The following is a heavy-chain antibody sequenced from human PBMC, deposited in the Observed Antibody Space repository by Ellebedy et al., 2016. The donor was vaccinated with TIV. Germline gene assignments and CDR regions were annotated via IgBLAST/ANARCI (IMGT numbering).Heavy chain of an antibody. D-gene: IGHD2-15*01. CDR1: GGSISSYY. CDR2: INHSGST. CDR3: ARGRPYCSGGTCYSYCFDS. V-gene: IGHV4-34*01. J-gene: IGHJ4*02. Sequence: SETLSLXXTVSGGSISSYYWTWIRQPPGKGLEWIAEINHSGSTNYNPSLKSRVTLSVDTSKNQFSLRLTSLTAADTATYYCARGRPYCSGGTCYSYCFDSWGQGTPVTVSS.